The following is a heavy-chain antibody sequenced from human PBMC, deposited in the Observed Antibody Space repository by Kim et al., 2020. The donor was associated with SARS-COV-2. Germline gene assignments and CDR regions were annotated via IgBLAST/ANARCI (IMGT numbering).Heavy chain of an antibody. CDR2: IYYSGST. D-gene: IGHD3-9*01. Sequence: SETLSLTCTVSGGSISSGGYYWSWIRQHPGKGLEWIGYIYYSGSTYYNPSLKSRVTISVDTSKNQFSLKLSSVTAADTAVYYCAREGAYDILTGYFSEYWGQGTLVTVSS. J-gene: IGHJ4*02. V-gene: IGHV4-31*03. CDR1: GGSISSGGYY. CDR3: AREGAYDILTGYFSEY.